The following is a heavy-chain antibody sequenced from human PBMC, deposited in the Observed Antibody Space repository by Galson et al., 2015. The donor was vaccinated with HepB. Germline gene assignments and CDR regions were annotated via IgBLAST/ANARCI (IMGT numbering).Heavy chain of an antibody. V-gene: IGHV3-30*18. CDR3: AKETSGYYHDY. CDR1: GFTFSTYA. J-gene: IGHJ4*02. CDR2: ISYDGSNK. Sequence: SLRLSCAASGFTFSTYAMHWVRQAPGKGLEWVAVISYDGSNKYYANSVEGRFTISRDNSKNTLFLQMNSLRAEDTAVYYCAKETSGYYHDYWGQGTLVTVSS. D-gene: IGHD3-22*01.